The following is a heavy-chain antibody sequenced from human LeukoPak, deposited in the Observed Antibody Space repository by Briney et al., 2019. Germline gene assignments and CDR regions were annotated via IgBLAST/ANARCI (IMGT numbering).Heavy chain of an antibody. V-gene: IGHV4-39*01. J-gene: IGHJ6*03. Sequence: PSETLSLTCTVSGGSISSSSYYWGWIRQPPGKGLEWIGSIYYSGSTYYNPSLKSRVTISVDTSKNQFSLKLSSVTAADTAVYYCARVESTLYKNYYYYYMDVWGKGTTVTVSS. CDR2: IYYSGST. CDR1: GGSISSSSYY. D-gene: IGHD2/OR15-2a*01. CDR3: ARVESTLYKNYYYYYMDV.